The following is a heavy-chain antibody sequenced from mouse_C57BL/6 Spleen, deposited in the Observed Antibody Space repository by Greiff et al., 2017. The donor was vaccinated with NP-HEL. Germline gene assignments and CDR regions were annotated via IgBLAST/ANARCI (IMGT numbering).Heavy chain of an antibody. V-gene: IGHV14-4*01. CDR2: IDPENGDT. CDR1: GFNIKDDY. J-gene: IGHJ3*01. Sequence: VHVKQSGAELVRPGASVKLSCTASGFNIKDDYMHWVKQRPEQGLEWIGWIDPENGDTEYASKFQGKATITADTSSNTAYLQLSSLTSEDTAVYYCTTGTLAWFAYWGQGTLVTVSA. D-gene: IGHD2-10*02. CDR3: TTGTLAWFAY.